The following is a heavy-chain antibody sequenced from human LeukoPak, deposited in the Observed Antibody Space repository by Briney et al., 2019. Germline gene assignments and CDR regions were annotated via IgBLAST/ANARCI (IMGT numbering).Heavy chain of an antibody. CDR3: ARQRGSGCLDY. V-gene: IGHV3-7*01. CDR2: IKQDGSET. J-gene: IGHJ4*02. Sequence: PGGPLRLSCAVSRFTLSNYWMSWVRQAPGKGLEWVANIKQDGSETYYVDSVKGRFTISRDNAKNSLSLQMNSLRAEDTAVYYCARQRGSGCLDYWGQGTLVTVSS. CDR1: RFTLSNYW. D-gene: IGHD6-19*01.